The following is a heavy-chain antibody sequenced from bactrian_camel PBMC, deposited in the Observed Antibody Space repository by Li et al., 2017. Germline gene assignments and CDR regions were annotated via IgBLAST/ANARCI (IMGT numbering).Heavy chain of an antibody. V-gene: IGHV3S1*01. J-gene: IGHJ4*01. CDR1: GCTYNRYC. CDR3: AAWMSSGIWYDVCPVPTSGY. Sequence: HVQLVESGGGSVQSGGSLNVSCVASGCTYNRYCMGWFKAREGVAAIYTAYGFDASRLADSVKGRFTISRNNARNTVYLQMNNLKPEDTAKYYCAAWMSSGIWYDVCPVPTSGYWGQGTQVTVS. CDR2: IYTAYGFDAS. D-gene: IGHD6*01.